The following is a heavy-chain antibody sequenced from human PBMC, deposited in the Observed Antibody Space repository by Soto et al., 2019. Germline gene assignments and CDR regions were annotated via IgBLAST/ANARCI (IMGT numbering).Heavy chain of an antibody. V-gene: IGHV6-1*01. D-gene: IGHD6-6*01. Sequence: SQTLSLTCAISGDSVSSNRAAWNWIRQSPSRGLEWLGRTYYRSKWYNDYAVSVHSRISINPDTAKNQFSLQMNSVTPEDTAVHYCARGRIAARGYGIDVCGEGSTVTVSS. CDR3: ARGRIAARGYGIDV. J-gene: IGHJ6*01. CDR1: GDSVSSNRAA. CDR2: TYYRSKWYN.